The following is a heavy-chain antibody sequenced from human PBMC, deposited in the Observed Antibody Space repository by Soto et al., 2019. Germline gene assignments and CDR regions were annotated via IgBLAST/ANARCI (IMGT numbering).Heavy chain of an antibody. D-gene: IGHD2-15*01. Sequence: PSETLSLTCRVSGSSITNSFYWGWIRQSPEKGLEWIGSISHTGRTSYNPSLKSRVSISVDTSKNQFSLTLTSVNAADTAVYYCARDPANLALAVAYFDSWGQGTLVTVSS. CDR2: ISHTGRT. CDR1: GSSITNSFY. V-gene: IGHV4-38-2*02. CDR3: ARDPANLALAVAYFDS. J-gene: IGHJ4*02.